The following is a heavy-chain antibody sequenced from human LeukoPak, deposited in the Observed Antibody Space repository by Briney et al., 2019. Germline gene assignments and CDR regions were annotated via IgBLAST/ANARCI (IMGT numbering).Heavy chain of an antibody. D-gene: IGHD6-13*01. CDR1: GGSISSYY. CDR2: IHTGGST. V-gene: IGHV4-4*07. CDR3: ASQRKYSTSWPFFDY. J-gene: IGHJ4*02. Sequence: SETLSLTCTVSGGSISSYYWSWIRQPSGQGLEWLGRIHTGGSTNYNPSLRRRLTMSVDTSKNQFSLKLSSVTAADTAVYYCASQRKYSTSWPFFDYWGQGTLVTVSS.